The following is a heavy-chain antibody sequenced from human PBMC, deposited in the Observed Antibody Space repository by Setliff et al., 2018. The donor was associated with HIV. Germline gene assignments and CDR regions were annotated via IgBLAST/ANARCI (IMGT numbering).Heavy chain of an antibody. V-gene: IGHV4-39*01. CDR1: DGSISSSSYY. CDR2: IYYSGNT. CDR3: ARQSGYTRGWDIFGLVAGSFDI. J-gene: IGHJ3*02. Sequence: LSLTCNVSDGSISSSSYYWAWIRQPPGKGLEWIGTIYYSGNTYYRPSLKSRVTVSIDTSKNQFSLRLNSVTAAGTAVYYCARQSGYTRGWDIFGLVAGSFDIWGQGTMVTVSS. D-gene: IGHD3-3*01.